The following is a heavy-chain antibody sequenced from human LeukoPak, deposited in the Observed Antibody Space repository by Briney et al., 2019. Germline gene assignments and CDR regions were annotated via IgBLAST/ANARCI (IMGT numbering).Heavy chain of an antibody. CDR2: MNPNSGNT. CDR1: GYTFTRYA. Sequence: ASVKVSCKASGYTFTRYAISWVRQASGQGLEWMGWMNPNSGNTGYAQKFQGRVTMTRNTSISTAYMELSSLTSEDTAVYYCARVNVPHHYDSSGSFDCWGQGTLVTVSS. J-gene: IGHJ4*02. V-gene: IGHV1-8*02. CDR3: ARVNVPHHYDSSGSFDC. D-gene: IGHD3-22*01.